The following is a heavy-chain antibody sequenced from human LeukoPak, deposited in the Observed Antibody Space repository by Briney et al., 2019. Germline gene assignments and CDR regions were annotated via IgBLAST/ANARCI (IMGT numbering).Heavy chain of an antibody. D-gene: IGHD2-15*01. CDR3: TRDMGTYNWLVP. V-gene: IGHV3-73*01. CDR1: GFPLSDSA. J-gene: IGHJ5*02. Sequence: GGSLRLSCVASGFPLSDSALHWVRQSSGKGLEWIGHMDKETNLYATALAASVKGKFTVSRDDSKNTAYLHMNSLKTEDTALYYCTRDMGTYNWLVPWGQSTLLTVSS. CDR2: MDKETNLYAT.